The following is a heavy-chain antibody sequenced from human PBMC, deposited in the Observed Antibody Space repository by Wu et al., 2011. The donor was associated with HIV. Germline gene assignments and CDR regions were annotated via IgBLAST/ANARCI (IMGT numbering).Heavy chain of an antibody. Sequence: QVQLVQSGAEVKKPGSSVKVSCKASGGTFSSYAISWVRQAPGQGLEWMGGIIPIFGTANYAQKFQGRVTITADKSTSTAYMELSSLRSEDTAVYYCARGVDSYYDSSGYLPSRKGWFDPWGQGTLVTVSS. J-gene: IGHJ5*02. CDR1: GGTFSSYA. V-gene: IGHV1-69*14. CDR2: IIPIFGTA. CDR3: ARGVDSYYDSSGYLPSRKGWFDP. D-gene: IGHD3-22*01.